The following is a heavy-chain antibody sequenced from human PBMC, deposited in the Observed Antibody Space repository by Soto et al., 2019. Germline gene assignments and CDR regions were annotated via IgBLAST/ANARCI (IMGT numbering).Heavy chain of an antibody. CDR1: GFTFSYYS. Sequence: GGSLRRSCAASGFTFSYYSMSWVRQAPGKGLEWVANIKQDGSEKYYVDSVKGRFTISRDNAKKSLYLQMNSLSAEDTAVYYCAIMIFGLGTDHWGQGTLVTVSS. V-gene: IGHV3-7*01. CDR3: AIMIFGLGTDH. CDR2: IKQDGSEK. J-gene: IGHJ5*02. D-gene: IGHD3-3*01.